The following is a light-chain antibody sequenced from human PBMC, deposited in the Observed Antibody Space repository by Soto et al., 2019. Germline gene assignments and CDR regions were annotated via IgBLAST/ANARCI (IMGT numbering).Light chain of an antibody. CDR1: QSVGSG. J-gene: IGKJ4*01. Sequence: EIVMTQSPATLSVSPGERATLSCRASQSVGSGLAWYQQKPGQTPRLLIYGASTRATGIPARFSGSASGTEFTLTISSLQSEDFAVYYCQQRSNWPPGLTFGGGTKVEIK. CDR2: GAS. CDR3: QQRSNWPPGLT. V-gene: IGKV3-15*01.